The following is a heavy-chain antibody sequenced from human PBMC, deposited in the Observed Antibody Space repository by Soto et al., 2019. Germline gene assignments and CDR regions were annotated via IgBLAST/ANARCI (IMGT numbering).Heavy chain of an antibody. V-gene: IGHV1-69*13. CDR2: IIPIFGTA. CDR1: GGTFSSYA. J-gene: IGHJ6*02. CDR3: AKDTQWLRLNYYYGMDV. Sequence: SVKVSCKASGGTFSSYAISWVRQAPGQGLEWMGGIIPIFGTANYAQKFQGRVTITADESTSTAYKELSSLRSEDTAVYYCAKDTQWLRLNYYYGMDVWGQGTTVTVSS. D-gene: IGHD5-12*01.